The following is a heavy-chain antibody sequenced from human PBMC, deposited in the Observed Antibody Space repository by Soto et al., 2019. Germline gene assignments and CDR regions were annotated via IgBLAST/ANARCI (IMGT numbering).Heavy chain of an antibody. CDR1: RYTFTDYY. D-gene: IGHD5-12*01. Sequence: QVQLVQSGAEVKNPGASVKVSCKASRYTFTDYYMHWVRQSPGQGLEWMGWIHPNSGVTKFPQKFQGRVIMTRDTSISTVYMERSRLTSDDTDVYYCARAGLTTLELATMYWGQGTLVTVSS. J-gene: IGHJ4*02. V-gene: IGHV1-2*02. CDR2: IHPNSGVT. CDR3: ARAGLTTLELATMY.